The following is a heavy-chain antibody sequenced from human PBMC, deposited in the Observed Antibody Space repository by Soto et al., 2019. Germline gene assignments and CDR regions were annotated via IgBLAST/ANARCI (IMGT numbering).Heavy chain of an antibody. Sequence: QVQLQESGPGLVKPSETLSLTCSVSGGSIGTYYWSWIRQSPGKGLEWIGNIYYTGSNNYNPSLKSRVTISIDTSKNQFSLKLSSVTAADTAVYYCAKGEQWLVPYYFDYWGQGTLVTVSS. V-gene: IGHV4-59*01. CDR2: IYYTGSN. D-gene: IGHD6-19*01. J-gene: IGHJ4*02. CDR1: GGSIGTYY. CDR3: AKGEQWLVPYYFDY.